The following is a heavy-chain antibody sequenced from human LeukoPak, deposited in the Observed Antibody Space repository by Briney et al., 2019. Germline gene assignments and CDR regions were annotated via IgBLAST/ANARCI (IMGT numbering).Heavy chain of an antibody. D-gene: IGHD4-11*01. Sequence: GGSLRLSCAASGFTFSNSAMNWVRQAPGKGLEWVSAIGGSGDNTYYADSVKGRFTISRDHSKTTLFLQMNSLRAEDTAVYYCAKDLHDYGNYVGWFDSWGQGTLVTVSS. CDR2: IGGSGDNT. J-gene: IGHJ5*01. CDR3: AKDLHDYGNYVGWFDS. V-gene: IGHV3-23*01. CDR1: GFTFSNSA.